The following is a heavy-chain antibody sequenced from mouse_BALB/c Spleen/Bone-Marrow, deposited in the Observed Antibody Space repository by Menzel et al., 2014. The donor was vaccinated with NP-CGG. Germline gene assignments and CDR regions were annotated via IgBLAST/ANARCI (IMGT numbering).Heavy chain of an antibody. CDR2: IYPGDGVT. J-gene: IGHJ2*01. Sequence: VKLMESGAELVRPGSSVKISCESSGYVFSTYWINWVKQRPGQGLEWIGQIYPGDGVTDYNGKFKDKATLTADKSSNTAYMQLSSLTSEDSAVYFCARGGISVDYWGQGTTLTVSS. CDR3: ARGGISVDY. CDR1: GYVFSTYW. V-gene: IGHV1-80*01.